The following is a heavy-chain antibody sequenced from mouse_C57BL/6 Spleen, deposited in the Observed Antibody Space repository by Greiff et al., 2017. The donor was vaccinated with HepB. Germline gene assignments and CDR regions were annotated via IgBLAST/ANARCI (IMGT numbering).Heavy chain of an antibody. V-gene: IGHV5-4*01. CDR1: GFTFSSYA. CDR3: ARDYYGSSYERSWFAY. J-gene: IGHJ3*01. Sequence: EVKLVESGGGLVKPGGSLKLSCAASGFTFSSYAMSWVRQTPEKRLEWVATISDGGSYTYYPDNVKGRFTISRDNAKNNLYLQMSHLKSEDTAMYYCARDYYGSSYERSWFAYWGQGTLVTVSA. CDR2: ISDGGSYT. D-gene: IGHD1-1*01.